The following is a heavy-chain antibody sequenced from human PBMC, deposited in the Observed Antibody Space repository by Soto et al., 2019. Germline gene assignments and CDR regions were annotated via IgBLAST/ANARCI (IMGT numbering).Heavy chain of an antibody. V-gene: IGHV4-59*08. CDR1: GGSISSYY. J-gene: IGHJ4*02. CDR3: ARQGEYSGYVPEYYFDY. CDR2: IYYSGST. Sequence: SETLSLTCTVSGGSISSYYWSWIRQPPGKGLEWIGYIYYSGSTNYNPSLKSRVTISVDTSKNQFSLKLSSVTAADTAVYYCARQGEYSGYVPEYYFDYWGQGTLVTVSS. D-gene: IGHD5-12*01.